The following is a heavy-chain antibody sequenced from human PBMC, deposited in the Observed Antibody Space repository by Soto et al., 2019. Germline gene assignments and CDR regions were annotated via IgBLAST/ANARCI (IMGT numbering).Heavy chain of an antibody. CDR1: GYTFTGYY. Sequence: GSVKVSCKASGYTFTGYYMHWVRQATGQRLEWMGWINASYGNTKCSQKFQDRVTISRDTSASTAYMELTSLRSEHTAVYYCARDTGDGTFDFWGQGTLLTVSS. J-gene: IGHJ4*02. D-gene: IGHD7-27*01. CDR2: INASYGNT. V-gene: IGHV1-3*01. CDR3: ARDTGDGTFDF.